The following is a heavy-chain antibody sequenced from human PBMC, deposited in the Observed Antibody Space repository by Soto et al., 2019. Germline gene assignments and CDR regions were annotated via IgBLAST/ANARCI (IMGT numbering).Heavy chain of an antibody. Sequence: GASVKVSCNASGYTFTGYYMHWVRPAPGQGLEWMGWINPNSGGTNYAQKFQGRVTMTRDTSSSTAYMELSRLRSDDTAVYYCASPVLVGQQLDPFYYYYGMDVWGQGTTVTVSS. D-gene: IGHD6-13*01. CDR3: ASPVLVGQQLDPFYYYYGMDV. V-gene: IGHV1-2*02. CDR2: INPNSGGT. J-gene: IGHJ6*02. CDR1: GYTFTGYY.